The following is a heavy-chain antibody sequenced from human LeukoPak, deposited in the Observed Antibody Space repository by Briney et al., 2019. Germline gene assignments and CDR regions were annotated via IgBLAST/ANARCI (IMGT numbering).Heavy chain of an antibody. J-gene: IGHJ6*03. D-gene: IGHD6-13*01. CDR3: ARILSSPTHSSSWYKGYYYMDV. V-gene: IGHV4-39*07. CDR2: ISYSGST. Sequence: SETLSLTCTVSGGSISSHSYYWGWIRQPPGKGLEWIGSISYSGSTYYNPSLKSRVTISVDTSKNQFSLKLSSVTAADTAVYYCARILSSPTHSSSWYKGYYYMDVWGKGTTVTVSS. CDR1: GGSISSHSYY.